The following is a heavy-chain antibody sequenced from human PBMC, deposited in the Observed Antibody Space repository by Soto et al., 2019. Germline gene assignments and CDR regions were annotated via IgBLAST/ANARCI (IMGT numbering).Heavy chain of an antibody. CDR2: ISASSNTI. CDR1: GFTFSSYS. D-gene: IGHD1-26*01. V-gene: IGHV3-48*02. CDR3: ERVRGISTCDY. Sequence: GGSLRLSCVASGFTFSSYSMNWVRQAPGKGPEWVSYISASSNTIYYAHSLEGRFTVSRDNAKNSLYLQMTSLRDEDSAVYYCERVRGISTCDYWGQGNRVTVSS. J-gene: IGHJ4*02.